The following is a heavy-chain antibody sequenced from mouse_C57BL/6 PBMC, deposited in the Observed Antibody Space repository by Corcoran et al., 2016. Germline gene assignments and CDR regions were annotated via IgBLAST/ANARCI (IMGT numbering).Heavy chain of an antibody. D-gene: IGHD1-1*01. CDR3: ARGGPPNKFITTVVATPTY. J-gene: IGHJ2*01. CDR1: GYSITSGYY. V-gene: IGHV3-6*01. CDR2: ISYDGSN. Sequence: DVQLQESGPGLVKPSQSLSLTCSVTGYSITSGYYWNWIRQFPGNKLECMGYISYDGSNNYKPSRKNRISITRDTSKNQFFLKLNSVTTEDTATYYCARGGPPNKFITTVVATPTYLGQGTTLTVSS.